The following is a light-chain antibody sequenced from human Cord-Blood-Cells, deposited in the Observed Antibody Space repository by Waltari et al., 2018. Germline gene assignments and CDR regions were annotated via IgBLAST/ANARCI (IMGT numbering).Light chain of an antibody. CDR1: QSISSY. CDR3: QQSYSTPFT. CDR2: AAS. J-gene: IGKJ3*01. Sequence: MQMTESRASLSASVGDRVTITCRASQSISSYLNWYQQKPGKAPKLLIYAASSLQSGVPSRFSGSGSGTDFTLTISSLQPEDFATYYCQQSYSTPFTFGPGTKVDIK. V-gene: IGKV1-39*01.